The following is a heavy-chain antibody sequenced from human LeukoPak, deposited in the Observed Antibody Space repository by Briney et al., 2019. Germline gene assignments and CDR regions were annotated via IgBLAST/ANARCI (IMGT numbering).Heavy chain of an antibody. CDR2: IYYSGGT. CDR3: ASQRQYYDILAGYYPGGWFDP. Sequence: SQTLSPTCTVSGGSISSYYWSWIRQPPGKGLEWIGYIYYSGGTNYNPSLKSRVAISVDRSKNQFSLKLSSVTAADTAVYYCASQRQYYDILAGYYPGGWFDPWGQGTLVTVSS. D-gene: IGHD3-9*01. CDR1: GGSISSYY. V-gene: IGHV4-59*12. J-gene: IGHJ5*02.